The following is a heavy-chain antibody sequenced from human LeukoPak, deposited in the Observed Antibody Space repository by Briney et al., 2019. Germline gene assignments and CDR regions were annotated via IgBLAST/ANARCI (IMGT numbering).Heavy chain of an antibody. CDR2: LFPDGNT. Sequence: GGSLRLSCAVSGFTVSSNYMSWVRQAPGKGLEWVSVLFPDGNTNYPESVKGRFTISRDNSKNTVSLQMNSLRADDTAVYCCARILGSDEGADFWGQGTLVTVS. V-gene: IGHV3-66*01. J-gene: IGHJ4*02. D-gene: IGHD1-26*01. CDR3: ARILGSDEGADF. CDR1: GFTVSSNY.